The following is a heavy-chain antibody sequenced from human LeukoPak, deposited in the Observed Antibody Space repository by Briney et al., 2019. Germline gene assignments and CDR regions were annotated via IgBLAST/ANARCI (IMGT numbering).Heavy chain of an antibody. D-gene: IGHD6-13*01. V-gene: IGHV4-39*07. J-gene: IGHJ3*02. CDR3: ARLHSSSWYGPADAFDI. CDR2: IYYSGST. CDR1: GGSISSSSYY. Sequence: SETLSLTCTVSGGSISSSSYYWGWIRQPPGKGLEWIGSIYYSGSTYYNPSLKSRVTISVDTSKNQFSLKLSSVTAADTAVYYCARLHSSSWYGPADAFDIWGQGTMVTVSS.